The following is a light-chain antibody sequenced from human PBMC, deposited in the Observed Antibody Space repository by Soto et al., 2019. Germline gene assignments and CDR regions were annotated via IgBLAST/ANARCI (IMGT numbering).Light chain of an antibody. J-gene: IGKJ3*01. CDR1: QSVSSSY. CDR3: QQYGSSLLT. CDR2: GAS. Sequence: EIVLTQSPGTLSLSPGERATLSCRASQSVSSSYLAWYQPKPGQAPRLLIYGASSRATGIPDRFSGSGSGTDFTLTISRLEPEDFAVYYCQQYGSSLLTFGPGTKVDLK. V-gene: IGKV3-20*01.